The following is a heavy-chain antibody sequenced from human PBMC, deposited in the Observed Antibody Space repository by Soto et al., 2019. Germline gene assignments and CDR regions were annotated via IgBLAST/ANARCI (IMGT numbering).Heavy chain of an antibody. J-gene: IGHJ4*02. CDR1: GFTFSSYW. CDR3: ARDRGWPFFDY. Sequence: GGSLRLSCAASGFTFSSYWMYWVRQAPGKGLVWVSRTNTDGSDISYADSVKGRFTISRDNAKNTLYLQMNSLRAEDTAVYYCARDRGWPFFDYWGQGTLVTVSS. D-gene: IGHD6-19*01. CDR2: TNTDGSDI. V-gene: IGHV3-74*01.